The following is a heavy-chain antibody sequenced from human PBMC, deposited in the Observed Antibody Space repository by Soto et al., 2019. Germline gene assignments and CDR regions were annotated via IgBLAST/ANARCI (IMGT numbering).Heavy chain of an antibody. V-gene: IGHV1-69*02. Sequence: ASVKVSFKASGGTFSSYTISWVRQAPGQGLEWMGRIIPILGIANYAQKFQGRVTITADKSTSTAYMELNSLRSEDTAVYYCARVPSYYGSGSSPNWFDPWGQGTLVTVSS. CDR1: GGTFSSYT. J-gene: IGHJ5*02. D-gene: IGHD3-10*01. CDR2: IIPILGIA. CDR3: ARVPSYYGSGSSPNWFDP.